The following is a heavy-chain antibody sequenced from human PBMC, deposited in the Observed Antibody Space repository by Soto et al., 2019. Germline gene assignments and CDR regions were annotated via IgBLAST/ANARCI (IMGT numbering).Heavy chain of an antibody. CDR3: ASCPQNCITSSPCCLFFDY. D-gene: IGHD3-10*01. J-gene: IGHJ4*02. CDR1: GGSISNGGYY. Sequence: SETLSLTCTVSGGSISNGGYYWSWIRQHPGKGLEWIGYIYYSGSTYYNPSLKSRVTISVDTSKNQFSLKLTSVTAADTAVYYCASCPQNCITSSPCCLFFDYWGQGTLVTVSS. V-gene: IGHV4-31*03. CDR2: IYYSGST.